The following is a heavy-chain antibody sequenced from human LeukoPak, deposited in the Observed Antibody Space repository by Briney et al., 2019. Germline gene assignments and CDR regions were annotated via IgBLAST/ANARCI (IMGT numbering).Heavy chain of an antibody. D-gene: IGHD4-11*01. CDR2: IYYTGNI. V-gene: IGHV4-59*01. Sequence: SETLSLTCTVSGGSISSYYWSWIRQPPGKGLEWIGYIYYTGNIDYNPSLKSQVTISVDTSKNQFSLKLSSVTAADTAVYYCARTRTTLYYYYYMDVWGKGTTVTVSS. CDR1: GGSISSYY. CDR3: ARTRTTLYYYYYMDV. J-gene: IGHJ6*03.